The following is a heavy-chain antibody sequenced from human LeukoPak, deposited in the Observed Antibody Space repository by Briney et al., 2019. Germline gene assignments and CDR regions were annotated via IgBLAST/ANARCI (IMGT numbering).Heavy chain of an antibody. CDR1: GGSFSGYY. V-gene: IGHV4-34*01. CDR3: ARIPTVWFDP. J-gene: IGHJ5*02. CDR2: INHSGST. D-gene: IGHD4-17*01. Sequence: SETLSLTCAVYGGSFSGYYWSWIRQPPGKGLEWIGEINHSGSTNYNPSLKSRVTISVDTSMNQFSLQLSSVTAADTAVYYCARIPTVWFDPWGQGTLVTVPS.